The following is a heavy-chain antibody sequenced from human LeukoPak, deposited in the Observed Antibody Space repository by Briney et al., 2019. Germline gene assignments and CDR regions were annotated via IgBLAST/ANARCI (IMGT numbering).Heavy chain of an antibody. V-gene: IGHV3-30*02. CDR1: GFTFSSYG. D-gene: IGHD6-13*01. CDR3: AKDQSLGVAAAGIPDY. Sequence: TGGSLRLSCAASGFTFSSYGMHWVRQAPGKGLEWVAFIRYDGSNKYYADSVKGRFTISRDNSKNTLYLQMNSLRAEDTAVYYCAKDQSLGVAAAGIPDYWGQGTLVTVSS. J-gene: IGHJ4*02. CDR2: IRYDGSNK.